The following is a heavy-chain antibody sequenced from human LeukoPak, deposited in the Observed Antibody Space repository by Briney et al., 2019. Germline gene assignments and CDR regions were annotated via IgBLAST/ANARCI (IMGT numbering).Heavy chain of an antibody. CDR3: ASSTSDIAARY. Sequence: SVKVSCKASGYTFTSYGISWVRQAPGQGLEWMGGIIPIFGTANYAQKFQGRVTITADKSTSTAYMELSSLRSEDTAVYYCASSTSDIAARYWGQGTLVTVSS. V-gene: IGHV1-69*06. CDR2: IIPIFGTA. J-gene: IGHJ4*02. CDR1: GYTFTSYG. D-gene: IGHD6-6*01.